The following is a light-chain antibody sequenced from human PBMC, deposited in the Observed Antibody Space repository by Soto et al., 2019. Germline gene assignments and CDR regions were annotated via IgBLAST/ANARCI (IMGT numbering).Light chain of an antibody. J-gene: IGLJ1*01. V-gene: IGLV2-14*03. Sequence: QSALTQPASVSGSPGQSITISCTGTSSDVGGYNYVSWYQHHPGKAPNLMIFDVSNRPSGVSNRFSGSKSGNTASLTISGLQPEDEADYYCSSYTTSNTRQIVFGTGTKVTV. CDR3: SSYTTSNTRQIV. CDR1: SSDVGGYNY. CDR2: DVS.